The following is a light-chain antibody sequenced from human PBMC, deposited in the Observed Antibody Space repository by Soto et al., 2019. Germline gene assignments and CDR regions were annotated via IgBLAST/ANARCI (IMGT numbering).Light chain of an antibody. Sequence: EIVLTQSPGTLSLSPGERATLSCRASQSISSSYLAWYQQKPGQAPRLLVYGSSIRATGLPDRFSGSGSGTDFTLTISRLEPEDFAVYYCQQYGSSRFTFGPGTKVDIK. CDR1: QSISSSY. V-gene: IGKV3-20*01. CDR3: QQYGSSRFT. CDR2: GSS. J-gene: IGKJ3*01.